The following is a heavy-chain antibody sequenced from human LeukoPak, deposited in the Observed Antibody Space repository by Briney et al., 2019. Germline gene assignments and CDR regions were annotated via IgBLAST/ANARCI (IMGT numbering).Heavy chain of an antibody. D-gene: IGHD3-3*01. CDR1: GYTFTGYY. CDR2: INSDSGFT. J-gene: IGHJ5*02. CDR3: ARNFGMKGFDD. Sequence: GASVNLSCKASGYTFTGYYMSWVRQAPGQGLEWMGWINSDSGFTKYAQKFQGRVTMTRDTSITTVYMDLTRLTSDDTAVYYCARNFGMKGFDDGGQGTLVTVSS. V-gene: IGHV1-2*02.